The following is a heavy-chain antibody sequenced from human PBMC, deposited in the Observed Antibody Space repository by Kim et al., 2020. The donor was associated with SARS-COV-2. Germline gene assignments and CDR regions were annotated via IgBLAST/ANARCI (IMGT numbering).Heavy chain of an antibody. CDR1: GYTFTSYA. J-gene: IGHJ4*02. V-gene: IGHV1-3*01. CDR2: INAGNGNT. Sequence: ASVKVSCKASGYTFTSYAMHWVRQAPGQRLEWMGWINAGNGNTKYSQKFQGRVTITRDTSASTAYMELSSLRSEDTAVYYCARASVYISITMIVVVITMSFDYWGQGTLVTVSS. D-gene: IGHD3-22*01. CDR3: ARASVYISITMIVVVITMSFDY.